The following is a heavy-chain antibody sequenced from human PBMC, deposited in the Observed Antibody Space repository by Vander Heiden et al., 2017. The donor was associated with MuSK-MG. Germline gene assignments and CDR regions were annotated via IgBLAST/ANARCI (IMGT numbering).Heavy chain of an antibody. CDR2: INAGNGNT. Sequence: QVQLVQSGAEVKKPGASVKVSCKASGSTFTSYAMHWVRQAPGQRLEGMGWINAGNGNTKYSQKFQGSVTITRDTSASTAYMELSSLRSEDTAVYYCARDQGIVVVVAATENAYDIWCEG. V-gene: IGHV1-3*01. D-gene: IGHD2-15*01. CDR1: GSTFTSYA. J-gene: IGHJ3*02. CDR3: ARDQGIVVVVAATENAYDI.